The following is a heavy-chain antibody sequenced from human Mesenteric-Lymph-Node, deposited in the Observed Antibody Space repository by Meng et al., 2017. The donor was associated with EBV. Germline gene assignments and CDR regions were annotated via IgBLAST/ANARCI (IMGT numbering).Heavy chain of an antibody. CDR3: ARHGGGYPVYFGY. Sequence: QLHLREWGPGLVKPSETLPLTCTVSGGSISDSSYYWGWIRQPPGKGLEWIGSNHYSGGTFYNPSLKSRVTISLDTSKDQLSLKLNSVTATDTAVYYCARHGGGYPVYFGYWGQGTLVTVSS. V-gene: IGHV4-39*01. CDR1: GGSISDSSYY. CDR2: NHYSGGT. D-gene: IGHD2-8*01. J-gene: IGHJ4*02.